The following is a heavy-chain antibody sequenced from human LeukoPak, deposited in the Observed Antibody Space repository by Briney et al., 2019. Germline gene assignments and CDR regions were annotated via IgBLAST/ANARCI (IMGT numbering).Heavy chain of an antibody. V-gene: IGHV1-2*02. D-gene: IGHD6-19*01. Sequence: ASVKVSCKASGYTFTGYYMHWVRQAPGQGLEWMGWINPNSGGTNYAQKFQGRVTMTRDTSISTAYMELSRLRSDDTAVYYCARTGYSSGWHAKAFYYYGMDVWGQGTTVTVSS. CDR2: INPNSGGT. CDR3: ARTGYSSGWHAKAFYYYGMDV. J-gene: IGHJ6*02. CDR1: GYTFTGYY.